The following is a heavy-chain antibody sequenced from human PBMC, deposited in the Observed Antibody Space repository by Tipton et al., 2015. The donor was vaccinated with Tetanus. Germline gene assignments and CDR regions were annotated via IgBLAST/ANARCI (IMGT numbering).Heavy chain of an antibody. CDR1: GFSFSTYG. V-gene: IGHV3-23*01. Sequence: SLRLSCAASGFSFSTYGMSWVRQAPGKGLEWLSLISGSGGSTYYSDSVGGRFTISRDNSKNTLYLQMNSLRAEDTAVYYCAKVDGGQWAVPSYFFDWWGQGTLVTVSS. CDR2: ISGSGGST. J-gene: IGHJ4*02. CDR3: AKVDGGQWAVPSYFFDW. D-gene: IGHD1-26*01.